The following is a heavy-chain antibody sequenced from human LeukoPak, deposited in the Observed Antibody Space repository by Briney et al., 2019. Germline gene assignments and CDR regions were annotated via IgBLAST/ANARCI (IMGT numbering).Heavy chain of an antibody. Sequence: PGGSLRLSCAASGFTFSGSAMHWVRQASGKGLEWVGRIRSKANSYATVYAASVKGRFTISRDDSKNTAYLQMNSLKTEDTAVYHCGKDGGTVTYYFDNWGQGTLVTISS. CDR1: GFTFSGSA. J-gene: IGHJ4*02. V-gene: IGHV3-73*01. CDR3: GKDGGTVTYYFDN. D-gene: IGHD4-17*01. CDR2: IRSKANSYAT.